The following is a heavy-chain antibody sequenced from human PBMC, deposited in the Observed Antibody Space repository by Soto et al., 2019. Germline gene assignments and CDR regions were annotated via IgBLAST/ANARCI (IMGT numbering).Heavy chain of an antibody. CDR3: ARTMNRFLLRMGSAFPEYMDV. CDR2: ISAYNGNT. Sequence: GASVKVSCKASGYTFTSYAMHWVRQAPGQRLEWMGWISAYNGNTNYAQKLQGRVTMTTDTSTSTAYMELRSLRSDDTAVYYCARTMNRFLLRMGSAFPEYMDVWGKGTTVTVSS. V-gene: IGHV1-18*01. CDR1: GYTFTSYA. D-gene: IGHD3-3*01. J-gene: IGHJ6*03.